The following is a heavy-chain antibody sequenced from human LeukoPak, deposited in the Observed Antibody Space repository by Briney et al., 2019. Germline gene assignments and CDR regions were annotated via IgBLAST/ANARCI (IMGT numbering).Heavy chain of an antibody. D-gene: IGHD2-15*01. CDR3: AKATTIVVVVAATN. CDR2: ISGSGGRT. CDR1: GFTFSSYA. V-gene: IGHV3-23*01. J-gene: IGHJ4*02. Sequence: GGSLRLSCAASGFTFSSYAMSWVRQAPGKGLEWVSDISGSGGRTYYADSVKGRFTISRDNSKNTLYLQVNSLRAEDTAVYYCAKATTIVVVVAATNWGQGTLVTVSS.